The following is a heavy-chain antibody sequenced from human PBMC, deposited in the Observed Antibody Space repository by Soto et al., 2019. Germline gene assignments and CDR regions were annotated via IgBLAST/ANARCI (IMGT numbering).Heavy chain of an antibody. D-gene: IGHD3-10*01. CDR2: IWYDGSYK. CDR3: ARISGSGHLGWFDP. J-gene: IGHJ5*02. Sequence: GGSLRLSXLSSGFTFNTYGMFWARQAPGTGLEWVAGIWYDGSYKYYLDSVKGRFTVSRDNSKNTVYLEMNNLRGEDTAVYYCARISGSGHLGWFDPWGQGTLVTVSS. V-gene: IGHV3-33*01. CDR1: GFTFNTYG.